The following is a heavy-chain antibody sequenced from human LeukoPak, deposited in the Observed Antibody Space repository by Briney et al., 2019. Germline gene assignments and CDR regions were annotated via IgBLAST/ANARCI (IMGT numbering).Heavy chain of an antibody. D-gene: IGHD2-21*02. V-gene: IGHV3-23*01. CDR3: AKDRLLNCRGDCYIFDY. CDR1: GFTLRSYV. J-gene: IGHJ4*02. Sequence: HPGGSLRLSCVASGFTLRSYVMNWVRQTPGKGLEWVSSISGSGDSTFYADSVKGRFSISRDNSKNTLYLQVNGLRTEGTAVYYCAKDRLLNCRGDCYIFDYWGQGTVVTVSS. CDR2: ISGSGDST.